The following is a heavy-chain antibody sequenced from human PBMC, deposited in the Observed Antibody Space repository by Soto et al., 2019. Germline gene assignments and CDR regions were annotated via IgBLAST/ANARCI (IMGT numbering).Heavy chain of an antibody. Sequence: GGSLRLSCAASGFTFSDYYMNWIRQAPGKGLERVSYITSSGRTTYYADSVKGRFTISRDNAKNSLYLQMNSLRAEDTAVYYFARVLGLVVEDSSSPLSYYGMEVWCQETTVTVSS. J-gene: IGHJ6*02. CDR2: ITSSGRTT. D-gene: IGHD6-13*01. CDR3: ARVLGLVVEDSSSPLSYYGMEV. V-gene: IGHV3-11*01. CDR1: GFTFSDYY.